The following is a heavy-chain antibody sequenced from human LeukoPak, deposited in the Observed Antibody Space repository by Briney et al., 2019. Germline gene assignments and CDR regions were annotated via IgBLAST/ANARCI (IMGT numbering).Heavy chain of an antibody. CDR1: GFTFSSYW. J-gene: IGHJ4*02. V-gene: IGHV3-74*01. Sequence: GGSLRLSCAASGFTFSSYWMHWVRQAPGKGLVWVSRTNSDGSSTSYADSVKGRFTISRDNAKNTLYLQMSSLRAEDTAVYYCARPMTTVTPSYFDYWGQGTLVTVSS. CDR3: ARPMTTVTPSYFDY. CDR2: TNSDGSST. D-gene: IGHD4-11*01.